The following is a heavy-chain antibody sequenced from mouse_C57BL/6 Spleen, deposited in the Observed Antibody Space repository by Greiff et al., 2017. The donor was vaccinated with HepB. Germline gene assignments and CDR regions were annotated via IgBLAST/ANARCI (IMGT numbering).Heavy chain of an antibody. CDR1: GFSLTSYG. CDR3: AKNGASDYDDYAMDY. J-gene: IGHJ4*01. D-gene: IGHD2-4*01. V-gene: IGHV2-5*01. CDR2: IWRGGST. Sequence: QVQLKDSGPGLVQPSQSLSITCTVSGFSLTSYGVHWVRQSPGKGLEWLGVIWRGGSTDYNAAFMSRLSITKDNSKSQDFFKMNSLQADDTAIYYWAKNGASDYDDYAMDYWGQGTSVTVSS.